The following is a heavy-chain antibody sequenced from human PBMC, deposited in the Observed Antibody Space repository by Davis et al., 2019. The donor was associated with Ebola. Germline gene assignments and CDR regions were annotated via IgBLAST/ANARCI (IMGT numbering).Heavy chain of an antibody. J-gene: IGHJ4*02. V-gene: IGHV3-74*01. CDR2: MNSDGSTT. Sequence: PGGSLRLSCAASGLTFSGDWMHWVRQVPGKGLVWVSRMNSDGSTTRYADSVKGRFTISRDNAKNTLYLQMNSLRAEDTAVYYCARGARFANDYWGQGTLVTVSS. D-gene: IGHD3-10*01. CDR1: GLTFSGDW. CDR3: ARGARFANDY.